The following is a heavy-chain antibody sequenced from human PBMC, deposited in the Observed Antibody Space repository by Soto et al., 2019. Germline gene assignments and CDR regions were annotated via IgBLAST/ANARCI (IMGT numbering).Heavy chain of an antibody. CDR1: GGSFSGHS. D-gene: IGHD3-22*01. V-gene: IGHV4-34*01. CDR2: INHSGRV. CDR3: STRAYDTNGYYRFDP. J-gene: IGHJ5*01. Sequence: SETLSLTCAVYGGSFSGHSWTWIRQSPGKGLEWIGDINHSGRVNYSPSLKSRVTISLDTSKNQFSLTLSAVTAADTAMYYCSTRAYDTNGYYRFDPWGQGTLVPVSP.